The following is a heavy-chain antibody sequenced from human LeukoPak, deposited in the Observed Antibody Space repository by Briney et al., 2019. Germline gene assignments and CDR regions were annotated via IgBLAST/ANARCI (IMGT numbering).Heavy chain of an antibody. J-gene: IGHJ4*02. V-gene: IGHV4-39*01. CDR2: ISYSANT. D-gene: IGHD4-17*01. CDR1: GDSISSSSYX. Sequence: PSEXLXXXCTVXGDSISSSSYXWGWSGQPPGRGXEWIVIISYSANTYYNPSLKSRVTISVDTSKSQFSLNLNSVTAADTAVYYCARPGYYGDYAFDYWGQGTLVTVSS. CDR3: ARPGYYGDYAFDY.